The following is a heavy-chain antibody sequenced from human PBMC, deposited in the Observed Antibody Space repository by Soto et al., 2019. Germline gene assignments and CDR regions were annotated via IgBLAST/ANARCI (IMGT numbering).Heavy chain of an antibody. D-gene: IGHD3-10*01. J-gene: IGHJ4*02. V-gene: IGHV4-61*01. CDR3: ARDLGTMVPGVIHYFDY. Sequence: PSETLSLTCTVSGGSVSSGSYYWSWIRQPPGKGLEWIGYIYYSGSTNYNPSLKSRVTISVDSSKNQFSLKLSSVTAADTAVYYCARDLGTMVPGVIHYFDYWGQGTLVTVSS. CDR2: IYYSGST. CDR1: GGSVSSGSYY.